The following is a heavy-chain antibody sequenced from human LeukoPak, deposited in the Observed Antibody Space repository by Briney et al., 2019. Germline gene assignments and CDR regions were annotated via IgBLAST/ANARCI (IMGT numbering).Heavy chain of an antibody. V-gene: IGHV4-39*01. D-gene: IGHD2-21*01. Sequence: SETLSLTCTVSGGSISSGSFYWRWIRQPPGKGLEWIASIYLSGSTYYNPSLKSPVTTSVEKSNNQLYLKMNSVPPANSAVYYCVSQEDGSNDWSRSRTSYSYGIDIWGQGTPVTVSS. CDR3: VSQEDGSNDWSRSRTSYSYGIDI. CDR2: IYLSGST. J-gene: IGHJ6*02. CDR1: GGSISSGSFY.